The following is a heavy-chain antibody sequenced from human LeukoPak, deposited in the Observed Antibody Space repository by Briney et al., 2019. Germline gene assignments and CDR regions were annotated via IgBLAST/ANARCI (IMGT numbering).Heavy chain of an antibody. V-gene: IGHV3-7*01. J-gene: IGHJ4*02. CDR2: IKQDGSEK. Sequence: GGSLRLSCAASGFIFSNYWMSWVRLVPGKGLEWVASIKQDGSEKYYMDFVKGRFTISKDNAKDSLYLQINSLRAEDTAVYYCAREDHSKYEYWGQGTPVTVSS. D-gene: IGHD4-11*01. CDR3: AREDHSKYEY. CDR1: GFIFSNYW.